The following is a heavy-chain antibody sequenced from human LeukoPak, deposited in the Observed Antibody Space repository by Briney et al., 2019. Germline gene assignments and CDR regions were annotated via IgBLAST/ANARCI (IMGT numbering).Heavy chain of an antibody. V-gene: IGHV3-21*01. J-gene: IGHJ4*02. D-gene: IGHD3-22*01. CDR1: GFTFSSYS. CDR3: ARELEDSSGYFRDY. CDR2: ISSSSSYI. Sequence: GGSLRLSXAASGFTFSSYSMNWVRQAPGKGLEWASSISSSSSYIYYADSVKGRFTISRDNAKNSLYLQMNSLRAEDTAVYYCARELEDSSGYFRDYWGQGTLVTVSS.